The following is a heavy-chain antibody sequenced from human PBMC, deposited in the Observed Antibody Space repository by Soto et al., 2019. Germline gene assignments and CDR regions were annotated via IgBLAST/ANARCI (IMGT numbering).Heavy chain of an antibody. CDR1: GGTFSSYA. J-gene: IGHJ6*02. CDR3: AREKSSKDLYCSSTSCYANYYYGMDV. D-gene: IGHD2-2*01. V-gene: IGHV1-69*13. CDR2: IIPIFGTA. Sequence: GASVKVSCKASGGTFSSYAISRVRQAPGQGLEWMGGIIPIFGTANYAQKFQGRVTITADESTSTAYMELSSLRSEDTAVYYCAREKSSKDLYCSSTSCYANYYYGMDVWGQGTTVTVSS.